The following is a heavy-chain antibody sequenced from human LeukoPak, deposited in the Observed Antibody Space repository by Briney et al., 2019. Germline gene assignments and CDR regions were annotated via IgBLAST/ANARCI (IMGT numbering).Heavy chain of an antibody. V-gene: IGHV3-21*01. CDR2: ISSSSSYI. CDR1: GFTFSSYS. CDR3: ARVTSLTGTIFDS. Sequence: GGSLRLSCAASGFTFSSYSMNWVRQAPGKGLEWVSSISSSSSYIYYADSVKGRFTISRDNAKNSLYLQMNSLRAEDTAVYYCARVTSLTGTIFDSWGQGTLVTVSS. D-gene: IGHD1-7*01. J-gene: IGHJ4*02.